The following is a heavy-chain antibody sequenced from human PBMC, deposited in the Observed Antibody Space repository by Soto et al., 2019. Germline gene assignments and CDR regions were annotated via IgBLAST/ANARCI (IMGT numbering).Heavy chain of an antibody. Sequence: QVQLVQSGAEVKKPGASVKVSCKASGYTFTSYGISWVRQAPGQGLEWMGWISAYNGNTNYAQKLQGRVTVTTDTSTSTAYMELRSLRSDDTAVYYCARQAITTGYYYYYGMDVWGQGTTVTVSS. D-gene: IGHD1-1*01. CDR2: ISAYNGNT. CDR1: GYTFTSYG. J-gene: IGHJ6*02. V-gene: IGHV1-18*01. CDR3: ARQAITTGYYYYYGMDV.